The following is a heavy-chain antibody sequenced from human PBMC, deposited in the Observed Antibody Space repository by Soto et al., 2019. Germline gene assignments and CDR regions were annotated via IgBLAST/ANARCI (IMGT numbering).Heavy chain of an antibody. J-gene: IGHJ6*02. CDR1: GFTFSDSS. Sequence: EVQLVESGGGLVQPGGSLKLSCAASGFTFSDSSMHWVRQASGKGLEWVGRIRSKANSNATVYAASVKGRFTISRDDSKNTAYLQMNSLKTEDTAVYYCTSIPYDFWSAYDAWGQGTTVTVSS. CDR3: TSIPYDFWSAYDA. V-gene: IGHV3-73*02. D-gene: IGHD3-3*01. CDR2: IRSKANSNAT.